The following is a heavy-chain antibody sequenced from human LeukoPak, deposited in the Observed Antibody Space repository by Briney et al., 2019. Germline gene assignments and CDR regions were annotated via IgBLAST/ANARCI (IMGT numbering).Heavy chain of an antibody. V-gene: IGHV3-21*01. J-gene: IGHJ4*02. CDR3: ARDDYYDSSGYATWIDY. CDR2: IISTGSYI. D-gene: IGHD3-22*01. Sequence: PGGSRRFSCEASGFTFSSYSMTWFRQAPGRGLEWVSSIISTGSYIYYADSVKGRFTISRDNAKNSLYLQVNSLRAADTAVYYCARDDYYDSSGYATWIDYWGQGTLVTVSS. CDR1: GFTFSSYS.